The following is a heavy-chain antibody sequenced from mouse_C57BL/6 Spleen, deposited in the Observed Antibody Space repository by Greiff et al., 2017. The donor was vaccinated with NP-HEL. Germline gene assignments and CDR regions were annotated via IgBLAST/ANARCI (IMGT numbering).Heavy chain of an antibody. D-gene: IGHD1-1*01. Sequence: VQLQQSGPELVKPGASVKISCKASGYAFSSSWMNWVKQRPGKGLEWIGRIYPGDGDTNYNGKFKGKATLTADKSYSTAYMQLSSLTSEDSAVYFCARGYYGSSDDGYFDVWGTGTTVTVSS. CDR1: GYAFSSSW. CDR2: IYPGDGDT. V-gene: IGHV1-82*01. J-gene: IGHJ1*03. CDR3: ARGYYGSSDDGYFDV.